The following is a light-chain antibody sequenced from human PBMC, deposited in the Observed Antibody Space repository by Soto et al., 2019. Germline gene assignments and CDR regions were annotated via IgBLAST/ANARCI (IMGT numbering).Light chain of an antibody. CDR2: NNN. V-gene: IGLV1-44*01. J-gene: IGLJ2*01. CDR3: AAWDDSLNGHVV. CDR1: SSNIGNNA. Sequence: QPVLTQPPSASGTPGQRVTISCSGSSSNIGNNAVNWFQQLPGTAPKLLIYNNNQRPSGVPDRFSGSKSGTSASLAISGLQSEDEGDYYCAAWDDSLNGHVVFGGGTKLTVL.